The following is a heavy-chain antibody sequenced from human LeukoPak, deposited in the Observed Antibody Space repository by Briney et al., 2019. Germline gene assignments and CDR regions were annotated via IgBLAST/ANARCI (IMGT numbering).Heavy chain of an antibody. V-gene: IGHV4-59*08. J-gene: IGHJ6*02. D-gene: IGHD1-7*01. Sequence: PSETLSLTCTVSGGSISSYYWSWIRQPPGKGLEWIGYIYYSGSTNYNPSLKSRVTISVDTSKNQFSLKLSSVTAADTAVYYCARLGTPAGYGMDVWGQGTTVTVSS. CDR1: GGSISSYY. CDR2: IYYSGST. CDR3: ARLGTPAGYGMDV.